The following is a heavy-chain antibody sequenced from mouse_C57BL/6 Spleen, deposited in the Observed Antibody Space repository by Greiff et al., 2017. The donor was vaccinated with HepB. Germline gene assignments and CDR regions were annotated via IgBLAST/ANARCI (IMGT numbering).Heavy chain of an antibody. CDR1: GYTFTDYY. Sequence: EVQLQQSGPELVKPGASVKISCKASGYTFTDYYMNWVKQSHGKSLEWIGDINPNNGGTSYNQKFKGKATLTVDKSSSTAYMELRSLTSEDSAVYYCARSYYGSSHDCWGQGTTLTVSS. CDR2: INPNNGGT. CDR3: ARSYYGSSHDC. V-gene: IGHV1-26*01. J-gene: IGHJ2*01. D-gene: IGHD1-1*01.